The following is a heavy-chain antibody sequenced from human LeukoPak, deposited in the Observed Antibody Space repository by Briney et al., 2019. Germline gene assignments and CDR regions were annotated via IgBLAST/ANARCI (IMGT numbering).Heavy chain of an antibody. V-gene: IGHV4-59*01. CDR1: GGSLRSYY. D-gene: IGHD3-22*01. CDR3: ARERLGYYDRSGLDY. Sequence: TSETLSLTCTVSGGSLRSYYWNWIRQPPGKGLEWIGYIYYSGSANYNPSLKHRVTTSVDTSKNQFSLKLSSVTAADTAVYYCARERLGYYDRSGLDYWVQGTLVTVSS. J-gene: IGHJ4*02. CDR2: IYYSGSA.